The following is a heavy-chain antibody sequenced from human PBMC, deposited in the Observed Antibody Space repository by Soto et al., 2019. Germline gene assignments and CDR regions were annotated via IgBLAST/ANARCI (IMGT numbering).Heavy chain of an antibody. CDR2: ISSSSSYI. Sequence: EVQLVESGGGLVKPGGSLRLSCAASGFTFSSYSMNWVRQAPGQGLEWVSSISSSSSYIYYADSVKGRFTISRDNAKNSLYLQMNSLRAEDTAVYYCARLLVEQQLTRYYYYYYMDVWGKGTTVTVSS. D-gene: IGHD6-13*01. V-gene: IGHV3-21*01. J-gene: IGHJ6*03. CDR3: ARLLVEQQLTRYYYYYYMDV. CDR1: GFTFSSYS.